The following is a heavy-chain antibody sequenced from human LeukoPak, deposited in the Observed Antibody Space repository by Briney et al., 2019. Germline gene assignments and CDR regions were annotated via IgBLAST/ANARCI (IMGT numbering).Heavy chain of an antibody. V-gene: IGHV6-1*01. D-gene: IGHD6-19*01. CDR3: ARDRLYPGIAVAGTGGFDY. CDR1: GDSVSSNSAA. CDR2: TYYRSKWYN. J-gene: IGHJ4*02. Sequence: SQTLSLTCAISGDSVSSNSAAWNWIRQSPSRGLEWLGRTYYRSKWYNDYAVSVKSRITINPDTSKNQFSLQLNSVTPEDTAVYYCARDRLYPGIAVAGTGGFDYWGQGTLVTVSS.